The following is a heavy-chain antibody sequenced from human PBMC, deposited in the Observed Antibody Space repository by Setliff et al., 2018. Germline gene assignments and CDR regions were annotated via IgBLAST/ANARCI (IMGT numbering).Heavy chain of an antibody. CDR3: LRLVRYCTKIACQATSGDEA. J-gene: IGHJ5*02. CDR1: GYTLSNSI. V-gene: IGHV1-18*01. D-gene: IGHD2-8*01. Sequence: AASVKVSCKASGYTLSNSILSWVRQAPGQGLEWVGWISAYNGKTYSAQKFQDRVTLTTHTSTNMGYLELRDLRSDDTAVYYCLRLVRYCTKIACQATSGDEAWGLGTLVTVSS. CDR2: ISAYNGKT.